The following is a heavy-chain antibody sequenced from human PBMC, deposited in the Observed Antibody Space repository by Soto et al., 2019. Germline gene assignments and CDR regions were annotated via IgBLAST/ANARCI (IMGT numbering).Heavy chain of an antibody. CDR1: GGCISSGDYY. V-gene: IGHV4-30-4*01. J-gene: IGHJ5*02. CDR3: ARAPDYGDYTTNWFDP. D-gene: IGHD4-17*01. Sequence: SETLSLTCTVSGGCISSGDYYWSWIRQPPGKGLEWIGYIYYSGSTYYNPSLKSRVTISVDTSKNQFSLKLSSVTAADTAVYYCARAPDYGDYTTNWFDPWGQGTLVTVSS. CDR2: IYYSGST.